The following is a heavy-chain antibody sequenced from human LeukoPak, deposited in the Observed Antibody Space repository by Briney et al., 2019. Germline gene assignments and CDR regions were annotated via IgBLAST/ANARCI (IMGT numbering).Heavy chain of an antibody. CDR1: GGSISSSSYY. Sequence: SETLSLTCTVSGGSISSSSYYWGWIRQPPGKGLEWIGSIYHSGSTYYNPSLKSRVTISVDTSKNQFSLKLSSVTAADTAVYYCARVSSSSLNWFDPWGQGTLVTVSS. J-gene: IGHJ5*02. CDR3: ARVSSSSLNWFDP. D-gene: IGHD6-13*01. V-gene: IGHV4-39*07. CDR2: IYHSGST.